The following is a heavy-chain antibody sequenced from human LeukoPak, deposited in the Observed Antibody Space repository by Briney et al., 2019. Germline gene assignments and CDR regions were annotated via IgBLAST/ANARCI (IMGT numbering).Heavy chain of an antibody. CDR1: GYSISSGYY. CDR3: ARERAMVRGVRTRDWFDP. D-gene: IGHD3-10*01. J-gene: IGHJ5*02. V-gene: IGHV4-38-2*02. Sequence: PSETLSLTCTVSGYSISSGYYWGWIRQPPGKGLEWIGSIYHGGSTYYNPSLKSRVTMSVDTSKNQFSLKLSSVTAADTAVYYCARERAMVRGVRTRDWFDPWGQGTLVTVSS. CDR2: IYHGGST.